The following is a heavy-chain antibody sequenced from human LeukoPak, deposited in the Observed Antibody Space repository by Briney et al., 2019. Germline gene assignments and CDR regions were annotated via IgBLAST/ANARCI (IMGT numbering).Heavy chain of an antibody. Sequence: SETLSLTCTVSGGSISSYYWSWIRQPPGKGLEWIGYIYYSGGTNYNPSLKSRVTISVDTSKNQFSLKLSSVTAADTAVYYCARGGWYSDYWGQGTLVTVSS. CDR1: GGSISSYY. D-gene: IGHD6-19*01. CDR2: IYYSGGT. J-gene: IGHJ4*02. V-gene: IGHV4-59*01. CDR3: ARGGWYSDY.